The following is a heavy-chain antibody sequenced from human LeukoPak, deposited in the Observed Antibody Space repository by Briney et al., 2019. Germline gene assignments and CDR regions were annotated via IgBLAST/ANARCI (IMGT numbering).Heavy chain of an antibody. CDR1: EYTFTAYY. CDR2: INPNSGNT. CDR3: ARDGLDGMDSFDI. J-gene: IGHJ3*02. V-gene: IGHV1-2*02. D-gene: IGHD6-19*01. Sequence: ASVKLCCKTSEYTFTAYYMHWVRQAPGQGLEWMGWINPNSGNTNYAQKFQGRVTMTRDTAIRTAYMELSTLSSDDTAVYYCARDGLDGMDSFDIWGQGTLVTVSP.